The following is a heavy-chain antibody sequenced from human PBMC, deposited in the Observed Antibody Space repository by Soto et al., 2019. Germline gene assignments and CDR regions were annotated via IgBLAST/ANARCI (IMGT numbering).Heavy chain of an antibody. V-gene: IGHV1-2*04. CDR1: GYTFTGYY. D-gene: IGHD3-22*01. CDR3: ARDGNDYYYDSSGYYTLGMDV. CDR2: INPNSGGT. Sequence: ASVKVSCKASGYTFTGYYMHWVRQAPGQGLEWMGWINPNSGGTNYAQKFQGWVTMTRDTSISTAYMELSRLRSDDTAVYYCARDGNDYYYDSSGYYTLGMDVWGQGTTVTVSS. J-gene: IGHJ6*02.